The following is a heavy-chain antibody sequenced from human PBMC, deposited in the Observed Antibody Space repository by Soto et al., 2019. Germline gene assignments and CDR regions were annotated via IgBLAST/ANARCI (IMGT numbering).Heavy chain of an antibody. D-gene: IGHD3-16*01. CDR3: ARRGYSYYYMDV. CDR2: ITVYNGNT. J-gene: IGHJ6*03. V-gene: IGHV1-18*01. Sequence: QVQLVQSGAEVKEPGASVKVSCKASGFAFTNYGSNWVRQAPGQGLEWVGGITVYNGNTDYAQKLQGRVTLTTDTSSTTAYMELRSLISDDTAVYYCARRGYSYYYMDVWGKGTAVTVSS. CDR1: GFAFTNYG.